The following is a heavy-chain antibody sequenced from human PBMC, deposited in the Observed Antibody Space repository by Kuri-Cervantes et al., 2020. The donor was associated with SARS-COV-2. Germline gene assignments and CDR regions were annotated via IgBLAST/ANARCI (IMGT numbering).Heavy chain of an antibody. V-gene: IGHV3-21*04. D-gene: IGHD6-25*01. CDR1: GFTFSSYS. CDR2: ISSSSSYI. J-gene: IGHJ4*02. CDR3: AKVGSVGAFTY. Sequence: LSLTCAASGFTFSSYSMNWVRQAPGKGLEWVSSISSSSSYIYYADSVKGRFTISRDNAKNSLYLQMNSLRAEDTALYYCAKVGSVGAFTYWGQGTLVTVSS.